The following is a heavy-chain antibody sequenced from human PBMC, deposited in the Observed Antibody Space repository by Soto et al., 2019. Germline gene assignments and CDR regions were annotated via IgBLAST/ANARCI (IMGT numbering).Heavy chain of an antibody. J-gene: IGHJ6*03. CDR3: ARRTGGAGAIFGMLIGSRNYHVDG. Sequence: QVQLVQSGTEVKKPGASVNVSCKASGYTFTNYDINWVRQAPGQGLEWMGWVNPNSGNTGYAQMFQGRVTITTNTTTTTANIDLSSLTSDDTAGYYCARRTGGAGAIFGMLIGSRNYHVDGWGKGTTVTASS. CDR2: VNPNSGNT. CDR1: GYTFTNYD. V-gene: IGHV1-8*01. D-gene: IGHD3-3*01.